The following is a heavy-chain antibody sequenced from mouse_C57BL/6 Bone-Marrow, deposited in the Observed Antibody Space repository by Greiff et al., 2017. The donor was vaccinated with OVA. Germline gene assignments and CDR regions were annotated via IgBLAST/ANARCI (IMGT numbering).Heavy chain of an antibody. J-gene: IGHJ2*01. CDR2: IYPGSGST. D-gene: IGHD1-1*01. CDR3: ARGYYYDDY. V-gene: IGHV1-55*01. CDR1: GYTFTSYR. Sequence: QVQLKQPGAELVKPGASVKMSCKASGYTFTSYRITWVKQRPGQGLEWIGDIYPGSGSTNYNEKFKSKATLTVDTSSSTAYMQLSSLTSEDSAVYYCARGYYYDDYWGQGTTLTVSS.